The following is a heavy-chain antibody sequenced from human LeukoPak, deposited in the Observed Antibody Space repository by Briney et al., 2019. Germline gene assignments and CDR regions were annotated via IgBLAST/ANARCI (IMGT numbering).Heavy chain of an antibody. D-gene: IGHD4-23*01. J-gene: IGHJ4*02. CDR1: GFTFSSYA. V-gene: IGHV3-30-3*01. CDR3: ARDPRGNFPYFDY. CDR2: ISYDGSNK. Sequence: GGSLRLSCAASGFTFSSYAMHWVRRAPGKGLEWVAVISYDGSNKYYADSVKGRFTISRDNSKNTLYLQMNSLRAEDTAVYYCARDPRGNFPYFDYWGQGTLVTVSS.